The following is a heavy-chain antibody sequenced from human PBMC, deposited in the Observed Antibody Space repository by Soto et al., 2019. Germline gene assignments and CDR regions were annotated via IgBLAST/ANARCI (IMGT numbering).Heavy chain of an antibody. V-gene: IGHV4-61*01. Sequence: SETLSLTCTVSGGSVSSGSYYWSWIRQPPGKGLEWIGYIYYSGSTNYNPSLKSRVTISVDTSKNQFSLKLSSVTAADTAVYYCARVLAAAGSPYYFGYWGQGTLVTVSS. CDR1: GGSVSSGSYY. CDR3: ARVLAAAGSPYYFGY. D-gene: IGHD6-13*01. CDR2: IYYSGST. J-gene: IGHJ4*02.